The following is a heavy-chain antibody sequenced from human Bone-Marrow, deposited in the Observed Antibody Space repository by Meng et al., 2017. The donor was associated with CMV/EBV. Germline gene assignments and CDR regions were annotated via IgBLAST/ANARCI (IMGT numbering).Heavy chain of an antibody. Sequence: VQLQVSGPGLVTPSQTLLLTCTVSGGSISSGDYYWSWIRQPPGKGLEWIGYIYYSGSTYYNPSLKSRVTISVDTSKNQFSLKLSSVTAADTAVYYCAGTPIAAAGLFDYWGQGTLVTVSS. V-gene: IGHV4-30-4*08. CDR3: AGTPIAAAGLFDY. J-gene: IGHJ4*02. D-gene: IGHD6-13*01. CDR2: IYYSGST. CDR1: GGSISSGDYY.